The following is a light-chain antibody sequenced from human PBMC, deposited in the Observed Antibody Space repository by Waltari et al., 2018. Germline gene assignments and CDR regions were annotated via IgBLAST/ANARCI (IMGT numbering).Light chain of an antibody. CDR3: QQYYTTPLT. CDR1: SVLYSANNKNY. Sequence: SVLYSANNKNYLAWYQQKPGQPPKLLIYGASTRESGVPDRFSGSGSGTDFTLTISSLQAEDVAVYYCQQYYTTPLTFGGGTKVEIK. J-gene: IGKJ4*01. CDR2: GAS. V-gene: IGKV4-1*01.